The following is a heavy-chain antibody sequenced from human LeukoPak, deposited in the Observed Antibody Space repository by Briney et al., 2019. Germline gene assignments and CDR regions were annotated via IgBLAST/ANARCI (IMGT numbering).Heavy chain of an antibody. Sequence: SETLSLTCAVYGGSFSGYYWSWIRRPPGKGLDWIGEINHSGSTNYNPSLKSRVTISVDTSKNQFSLKLSSVTAADTAVYYCARGILDYWGKGTLVTVSS. CDR2: INHSGST. CDR1: GGSFSGYY. D-gene: IGHD2-2*02. J-gene: IGHJ4*02. CDR3: ARGILDY. V-gene: IGHV4-34*01.